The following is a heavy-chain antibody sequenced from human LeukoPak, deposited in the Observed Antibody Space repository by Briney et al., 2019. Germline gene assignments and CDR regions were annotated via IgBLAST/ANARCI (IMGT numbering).Heavy chain of an antibody. CDR2: ISYDGSNK. J-gene: IGHJ4*02. V-gene: IGHV3-30*18. Sequence: PGGSLRLSCAASGFTFSNYGMHWVRQAPGKGLEWVAVISYDGSNKYYADSVKGRFTISRDNSKNTVYLQMNSLRAEDTAVYYCAKGTGYSSSWMFDYWGQGTLVTVSS. CDR1: GFTFSNYG. CDR3: AKGTGYSSSWMFDY. D-gene: IGHD6-13*01.